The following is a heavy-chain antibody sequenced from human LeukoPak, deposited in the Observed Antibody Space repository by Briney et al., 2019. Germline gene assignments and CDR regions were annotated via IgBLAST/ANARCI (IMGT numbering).Heavy chain of an antibody. CDR2: ISSSSSTI. CDR3: ARSLNYYGSGSYSFDY. J-gene: IGHJ4*02. Sequence: PGGSLRLSCAASGFTFSSYSMNWVRQAPGKGLEWVSYISSSSSTIYYADSVKGRFTISRDNSKNTLYLQMNSLRAEDTAVYYCARSLNYYGSGSYSFDYWGQGTLVTVSS. V-gene: IGHV3-48*01. D-gene: IGHD3-10*01. CDR1: GFTFSSYS.